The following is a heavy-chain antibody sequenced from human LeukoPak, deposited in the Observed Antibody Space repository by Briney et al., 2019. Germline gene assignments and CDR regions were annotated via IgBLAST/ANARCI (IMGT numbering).Heavy chain of an antibody. J-gene: IGHJ4*02. Sequence: GGSLRLSCAASGFTFSSYAMSWVRQAPGKGLEWVSAISGSGGSAYYADSVKGRFTISRDNSKNTLYLQMNSLRAEDTAVYYCAKERESSGWYEGGFDYWGQGTLVTVSS. D-gene: IGHD6-19*01. CDR2: ISGSGGSA. CDR1: GFTFSSYA. V-gene: IGHV3-23*01. CDR3: AKERESSGWYEGGFDY.